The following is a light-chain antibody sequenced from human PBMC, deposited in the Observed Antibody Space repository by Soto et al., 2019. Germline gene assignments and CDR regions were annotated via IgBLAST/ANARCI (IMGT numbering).Light chain of an antibody. CDR2: AAS. V-gene: IGKV1-9*01. CDR3: QQLNSFPLT. CDR1: QGISSY. Sequence: IQLTQSPSSLSASVGDRVTITCRASQGISSYLAWYQQKPGIAPKLLIYAASTLQSGVPSRFSGSGSGTEFTLTISSLQPEDFATYYCQQLNSFPLTFGGGTKVDI. J-gene: IGKJ4*01.